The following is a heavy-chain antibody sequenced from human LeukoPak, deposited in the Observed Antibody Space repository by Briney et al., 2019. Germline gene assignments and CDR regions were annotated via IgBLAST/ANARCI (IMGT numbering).Heavy chain of an antibody. CDR2: IKQDRSEK. D-gene: IGHD3-10*01. CDR1: GFTFTNYW. CDR3: ARVEALYNSGSVWAY. V-gene: IGHV3-7*01. Sequence: GGSLRLSCAASGFTFTNYWMSWVRQAPGKGLELVANIKQDRSEKYYVESVRGRFTISRDNAKNSLYLQMKSLRAEDTAVYYCARVEALYNSGSVWAYWGQGTLVTVSS. J-gene: IGHJ4*02.